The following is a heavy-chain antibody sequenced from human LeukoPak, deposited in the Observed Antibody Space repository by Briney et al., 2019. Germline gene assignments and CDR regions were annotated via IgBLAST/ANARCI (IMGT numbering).Heavy chain of an antibody. Sequence: PSETLSLTCAVYGGSFSGYYWSWIRQPPGKGLEWIGEINHSGSTNYNPSLKSRVTISVDTSKNQFSLKLSSVTAADTAVYYCARHSSGYYIYWGQGTLVTVSS. CDR1: GGSFSGYY. CDR2: INHSGST. CDR3: ARHSSGYYIY. D-gene: IGHD3-22*01. V-gene: IGHV4-34*01. J-gene: IGHJ4*02.